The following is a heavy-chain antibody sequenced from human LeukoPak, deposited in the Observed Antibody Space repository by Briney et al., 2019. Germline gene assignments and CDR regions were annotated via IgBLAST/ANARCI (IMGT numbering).Heavy chain of an antibody. CDR2: IYYSGST. J-gene: IGHJ4*02. V-gene: IGHV4-61*01. CDR1: GGSVSSGSYY. Sequence: PSETLSPTCTVSGGSVSSGSYYWSWIRQPPGKGLEWIGYIYYSGSTNYNPSLKSRVTISVDTSKNQFSLKLSSVTAADTAVYYCARWLQHEDYFDYWGQGTLVTVSS. D-gene: IGHD5-24*01. CDR3: ARWLQHEDYFDY.